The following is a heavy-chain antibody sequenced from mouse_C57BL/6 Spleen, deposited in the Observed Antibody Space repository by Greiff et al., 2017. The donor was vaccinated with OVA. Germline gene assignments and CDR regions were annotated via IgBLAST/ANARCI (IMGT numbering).Heavy chain of an antibody. CDR1: GYTFTEYT. V-gene: IGHV1-62-2*01. CDR3: ARHEEGGDGSSPAWFAY. D-gene: IGHD1-1*01. Sequence: VKLQQSGAELVKPGASVKLSCKASGYTFTEYTIHWVKQRSGQGLEWIGWFYPGSGSIKYNEKFKDKATLTADKSSSTVYMELSRLTSEDSAVYFCARHEEGGDGSSPAWFAYWGQGTLVTVSA. CDR2: FYPGSGSI. J-gene: IGHJ3*01.